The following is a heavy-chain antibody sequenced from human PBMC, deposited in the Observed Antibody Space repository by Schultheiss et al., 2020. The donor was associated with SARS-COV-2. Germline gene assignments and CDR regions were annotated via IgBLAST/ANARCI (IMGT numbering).Heavy chain of an antibody. Sequence: SETLSLTCTVSGGSISSYYWSWIRQPPGKGLEWIGYIYYSGSTYYNPSLKSRVTISVDTSKYQFFLRLTSLTAADTAVYYCARTYCTTPRCYTTKGHYVMDVWGQGTTVTVSS. D-gene: IGHD2-2*01. J-gene: IGHJ6*02. CDR2: IYYSGST. CDR1: GGSISSYY. V-gene: IGHV4-59*08. CDR3: ARTYCTTPRCYTTKGHYVMDV.